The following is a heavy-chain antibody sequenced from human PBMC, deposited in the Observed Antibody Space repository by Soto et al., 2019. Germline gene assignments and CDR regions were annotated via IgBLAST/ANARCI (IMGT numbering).Heavy chain of an antibody. D-gene: IGHD2-8*02. CDR2: INHSGST. CDR1: VGSFSGYY. Sequence: SETLSLTCAVYVGSFSGYYWTWIRQPPGTGLEWIGEINHSGSTNYNPSLKSRVTISVDTSNNQFSLKLTSVTAADTAVYYCARDKITGLFDYWGQGTLVTVYS. CDR3: ARDKITGLFDY. V-gene: IGHV4-34*01. J-gene: IGHJ4*02.